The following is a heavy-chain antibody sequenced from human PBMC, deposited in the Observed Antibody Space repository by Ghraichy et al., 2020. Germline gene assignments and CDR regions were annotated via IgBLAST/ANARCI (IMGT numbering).Heavy chain of an antibody. CDR1: GGSFSGYY. CDR2: INHSGST. CDR3: ARDYYDFWSGYIPLGY. J-gene: IGHJ4*02. Sequence: SQTLSLTCAVYGGSFSGYYWSWIRQPPGKGLEWIGEINHSGSTNYNPSLKSRVTISVDTSKNQFSLKLSSVTAADTAVYYCARDYYDFWSGYIPLGYWGQGTLVTVSS. D-gene: IGHD3-3*01. V-gene: IGHV4-34*01.